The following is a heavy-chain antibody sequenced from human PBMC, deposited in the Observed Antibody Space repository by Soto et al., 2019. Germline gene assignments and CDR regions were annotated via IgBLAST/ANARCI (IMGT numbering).Heavy chain of an antibody. CDR2: ISAYNGNT. Sequence: QVQLVQSGVEVEKPGASVKVPCKASGYTFTSYGVSWVRQAPGQGLEWMGWISAYNGNTNYAQKFQGRVTMTTDTSTSTVYMELRSLRSDDTAVYYCARDVPTVTTGGPDYWGQGTLVTVSS. V-gene: IGHV1-18*01. J-gene: IGHJ4*02. CDR1: GYTFTSYG. D-gene: IGHD4-17*01. CDR3: ARDVPTVTTGGPDY.